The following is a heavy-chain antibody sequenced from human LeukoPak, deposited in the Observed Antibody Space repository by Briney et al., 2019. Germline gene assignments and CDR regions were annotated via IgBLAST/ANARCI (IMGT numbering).Heavy chain of an antibody. J-gene: IGHJ5*02. Sequence: PSETLSLTCTISGGSINTYYWSWIRQPAGKGLEWIGRIYSTGITTYNPSLKGRVTMSVDTSKNQFSLKLSSVTAADTAVYYCARPQSGLGWCDPWGQGILDNVSS. CDR2: IYSTGIT. V-gene: IGHV4-4*07. CDR3: ARPQSGLGWCDP. CDR1: GGSINTYY.